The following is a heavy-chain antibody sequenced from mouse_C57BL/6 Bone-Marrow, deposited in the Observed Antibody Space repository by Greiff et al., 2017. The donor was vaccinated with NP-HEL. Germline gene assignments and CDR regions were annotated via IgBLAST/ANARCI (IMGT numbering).Heavy chain of an antibody. Sequence: EVQLVESGPVLVKPGASVKMSCKASGYTFTDYYMNWVKQSHGKSLEWIGVINPYNVGTSYNQKFKGKATLTVDKSASTAYMELNSLTSEDSAVYYCARGGGYRGFAYWGQGTLVTVSA. CDR3: ARGGGYRGFAY. J-gene: IGHJ3*01. D-gene: IGHD2-14*01. V-gene: IGHV1-19*01. CDR1: GYTFTDYY. CDR2: INPYNVGT.